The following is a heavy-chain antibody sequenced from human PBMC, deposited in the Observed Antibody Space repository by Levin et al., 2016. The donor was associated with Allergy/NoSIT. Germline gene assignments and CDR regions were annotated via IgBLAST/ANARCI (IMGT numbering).Heavy chain of an antibody. CDR1: GYTFTDYY. Sequence: ASVKVSCKTSGYTFTDYYIHWVRQAPGQGLEWMGWMNPNTGATNYAQKFQDRVTMTRDTSITTAYMELSRVRSDDTAVYHCAREGDTDVDTNWFDPWGQGTLVTVSS. J-gene: IGHJ5*02. V-gene: IGHV1-2*02. CDR3: AREGDTDVDTNWFDP. D-gene: IGHD5-18*01. CDR2: MNPNTGAT.